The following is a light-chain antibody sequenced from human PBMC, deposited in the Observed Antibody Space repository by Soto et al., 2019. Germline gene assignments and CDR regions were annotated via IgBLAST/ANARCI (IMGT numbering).Light chain of an antibody. CDR3: QQYNSYSWT. CDR2: DAS. CDR1: QSITIW. V-gene: IGKV1-5*01. J-gene: IGKJ1*01. Sequence: DIQMTQSPSTLSASVGDRVTITCRASQSITIWLAWYQQKPGTPPKLLIFDASSLKSGVPYRFSGSGSGTEFTPTISSLQPNDFATYYCQQYNSYSWTFGQGTKVEIK.